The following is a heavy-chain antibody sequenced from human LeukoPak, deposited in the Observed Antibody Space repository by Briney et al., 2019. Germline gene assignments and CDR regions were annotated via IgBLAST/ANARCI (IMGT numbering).Heavy chain of an antibody. V-gene: IGHV3-9*01. CDR1: GFTFDDYA. CDR3: AKGPGMYYFDY. CDR2: ISWNSGSI. J-gene: IGHJ4*02. D-gene: IGHD1-26*01. Sequence: PGGSLRLSCAASGFTFDDYAMHWVRQAPGKGLEWVSGISWNSGSIGYADSVKGRFTISRDNAKNSLYLQMNSLRAEDTALYYCAKGPGMYYFDYWGQRTLVTVSS.